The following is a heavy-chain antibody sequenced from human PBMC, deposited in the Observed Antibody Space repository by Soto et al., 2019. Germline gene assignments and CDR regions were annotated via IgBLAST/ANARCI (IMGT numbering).Heavy chain of an antibody. CDR1: GFPFNNAW. J-gene: IGHJ6*03. CDR2: IKSETDGGTT. Sequence: PGGSLRLSCAASGFPFNNAWMSWVRRAPGGGLEWVARIKSETDGGTTDYAAPVEGRFTISRDDSSNTLDLQMNSLKTEDTAVYYCAKGQYSSSSGFYYYYYMDVWGKGTTVTVSS. D-gene: IGHD6-6*01. V-gene: IGHV3-15*01. CDR3: AKGQYSSSSGFYYYYYMDV.